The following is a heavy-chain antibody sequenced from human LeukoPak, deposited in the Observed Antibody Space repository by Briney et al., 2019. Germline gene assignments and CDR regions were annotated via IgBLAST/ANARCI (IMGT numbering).Heavy chain of an antibody. Sequence: TGGSLRLSYAASEFILSRFWMSWVRQAPGKGLEWVASINQDESAKFYVDSVRGRFTISRDNAKNSLFLQMNSLRAEDTAFYYCANLLRDVTIYDFWGHGALVTVSS. J-gene: IGHJ4*01. CDR3: ANLLRDVTIYDF. CDR1: EFILSRFW. V-gene: IGHV3-7*01. CDR2: INQDESAK. D-gene: IGHD5-24*01.